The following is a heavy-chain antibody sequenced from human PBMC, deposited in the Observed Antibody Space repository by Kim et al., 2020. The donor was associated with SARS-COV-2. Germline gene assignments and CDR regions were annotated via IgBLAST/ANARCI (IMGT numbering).Heavy chain of an antibody. CDR2: FYRSGST. Sequence: ETLSLTCTVSGAPISGYYWIWIRQPPGKGLEWIGTFYRSGSTSSNPSLKSRVTTSADTSRHQFSLQLSSVTAADTALYYCAGWDYSDNAGLVFWGQGTLVTVSS. V-gene: IGHV4-59*13. CDR1: GAPISGYY. CDR3: AGWDYSDNAGLVF. J-gene: IGHJ4*02. D-gene: IGHD4-4*01.